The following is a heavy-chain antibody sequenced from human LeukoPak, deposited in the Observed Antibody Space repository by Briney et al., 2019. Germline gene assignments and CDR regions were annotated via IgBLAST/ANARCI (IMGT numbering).Heavy chain of an antibody. Sequence: PGGSLRLSCAASGFTLSNYAMHWVRQAPGKGPEYVSAISSNGVDTYYADSVRGRFTISRDNSKNTVYLQMGSLRAEAMAVYYCARRQNYYYYMDVWGKGTTVTVSS. CDR3: ARRQNYYYYMDV. CDR2: ISSNGVDT. J-gene: IGHJ6*03. CDR1: GFTLSNYA. V-gene: IGHV3-64*02.